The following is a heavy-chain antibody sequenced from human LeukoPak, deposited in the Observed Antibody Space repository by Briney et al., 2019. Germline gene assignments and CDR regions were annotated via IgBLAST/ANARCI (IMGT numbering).Heavy chain of an antibody. CDR2: INHSGST. Sequence: SETLSLTCAVYGGSFSGYYWSWIRQPPGKGLEWIGEINHSGSTNYNPSLKSRVTISVDKSKNQFSLKLSSVTAADTAVYYCARDSGSGSYYFDYWGQGTLVTVSS. J-gene: IGHJ4*02. V-gene: IGHV4-34*01. D-gene: IGHD3-10*01. CDR1: GGSFSGYY. CDR3: ARDSGSGSYYFDY.